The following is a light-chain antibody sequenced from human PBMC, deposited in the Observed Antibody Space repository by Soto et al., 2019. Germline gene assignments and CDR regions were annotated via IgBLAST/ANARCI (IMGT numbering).Light chain of an antibody. CDR1: QSVNSR. CDR2: GAS. CDR3: QQYGRSPIT. J-gene: IGKJ5*01. V-gene: IGKV3-20*01. Sequence: EFGLTQSPCTASLSPGERATLSCRASQSVNSRLAWYQHKPGQAPRLLISGASSRATGIPDRFSGGGSATDFTLTISRLEPEDFALYYCQQYGRSPITFGQGTRLEIK.